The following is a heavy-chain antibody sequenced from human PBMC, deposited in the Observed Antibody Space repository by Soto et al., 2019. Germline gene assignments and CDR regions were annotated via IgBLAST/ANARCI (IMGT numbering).Heavy chain of an antibody. J-gene: IGHJ6*02. CDR3: ARSFRGATPYSYYGMDV. CDR1: GYTFTSYY. D-gene: IGHD1-26*01. V-gene: IGHV1-2*04. Sequence: ASVKVSCKASGYTFTSYYMHWGRQAPGQGLEWRGWINPNSGGTNYAQKCHGWVTMTRDTSISRAYMELSRLSSADPAVYYCARSFRGATPYSYYGMDVWGQGTTVTVSS. CDR2: INPNSGGT.